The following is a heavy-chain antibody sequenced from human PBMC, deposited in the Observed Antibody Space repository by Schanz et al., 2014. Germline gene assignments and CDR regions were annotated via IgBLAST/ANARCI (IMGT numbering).Heavy chain of an antibody. Sequence: QVQVVQSGAELKKPGASVKVSCKASEYSFTSYSMHWVRQAPGQRLEWMGWINTGSGDTKYSQNFQGRVTITRDTSASTAYMELRSLRSDDTAVYYCARSAGRDFWSGYYTRFDYWGQGTLVTVSS. J-gene: IGHJ4*02. V-gene: IGHV1-3*04. CDR2: INTGSGDT. CDR1: EYSFTSYS. D-gene: IGHD3-3*01. CDR3: ARSAGRDFWSGYYTRFDY.